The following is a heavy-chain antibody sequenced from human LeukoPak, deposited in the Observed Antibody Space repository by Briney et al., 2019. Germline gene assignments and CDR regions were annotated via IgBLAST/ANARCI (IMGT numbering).Heavy chain of an antibody. CDR1: GFTFHNAW. CDR3: TTLSNDVLY. Sequence: SGGSLRLSCAASGFTFHNAWMTWVRQAPGKGLEWVGRMKSNRDGGTLDYAAPVKGRFTISRDDSKNTLYLHMNSLRAEDTAVYYCTTLSNDVLYWGQGTLVTVS. CDR2: MKSNRDGGTL. J-gene: IGHJ4*02. V-gene: IGHV3-15*01. D-gene: IGHD4-11*01.